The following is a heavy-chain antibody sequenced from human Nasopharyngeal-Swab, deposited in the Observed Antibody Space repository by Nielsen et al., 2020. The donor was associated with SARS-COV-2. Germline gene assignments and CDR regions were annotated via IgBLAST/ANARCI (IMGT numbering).Heavy chain of an antibody. CDR2: SWALGLRE. CDR1: GFKLSTHG. V-gene: IGHV3-33*01. Sequence: GSLRLSCLVSGFKLSTHGMFWVRQAPGTGLEYVANSWALGLREDYADSVKGRFTISRDDSKNTLFLQMNSLTAKDTAVYYCARDLSYGSLDFRGQGTQVTVSS. D-gene: IGHD5-18*01. CDR3: ARDLSYGSLDF. J-gene: IGHJ4*02.